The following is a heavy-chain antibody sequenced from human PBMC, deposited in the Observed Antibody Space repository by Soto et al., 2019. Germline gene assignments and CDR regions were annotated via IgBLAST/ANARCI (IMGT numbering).Heavy chain of an antibody. V-gene: IGHV1-2*02. CDR3: ARYSSLVWGSYRPRGYFDY. Sequence: QVQLVQSGAEVKKPGASVKVSCKASGYTFTGYYMHWVRQAPGQGLEWMGWINPNSGGTNYAQKFQGRVTMTRDPSISTAYLELSRLRSDDTAVYYCARYSSLVWGSYRPRGYFDYWGQGTLVTVSS. D-gene: IGHD3-16*02. J-gene: IGHJ4*02. CDR2: INPNSGGT. CDR1: GYTFTGYY.